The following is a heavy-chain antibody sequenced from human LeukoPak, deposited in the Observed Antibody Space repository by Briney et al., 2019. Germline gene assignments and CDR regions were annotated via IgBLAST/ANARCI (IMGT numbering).Heavy chain of an antibody. CDR2: ISYDGSNK. V-gene: IGHV3-30-3*01. D-gene: IGHD4-11*01. J-gene: IGHJ4*02. CDR1: GFTFSSYA. CDR3: AIGRLQYDY. Sequence: GRSLRLSCAASGFTFSSYAMHWVRQAPGKGLEWVAVISYDGSNKYYADSVKGRFTISRDNSKNTLYLQMNSLRAEDTAVYYCAIGRLQYDYWGQGTLVTVSS.